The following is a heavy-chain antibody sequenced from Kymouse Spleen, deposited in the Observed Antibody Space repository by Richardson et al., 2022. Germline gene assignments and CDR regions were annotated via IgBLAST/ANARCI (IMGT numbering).Heavy chain of an antibody. D-gene: IGHD2-2*02. Sequence: EVQLVESGGGLVQPGRSLRLSCAASGFTFDDYAMHWVRQAPGKGLEWVSGISWNSGSIGYADSVKGRFTISRDNAKNSLYLQMNSLRAEDTALYYCAKDMGGYCSSTSCFLFDYWGQGTLVTVSS. V-gene: IGHV3-9*01. CDR3: AKDMGGYCSSTSCFLFDY. CDR2: ISWNSGSI. CDR1: GFTFDDYA. J-gene: IGHJ4*02.